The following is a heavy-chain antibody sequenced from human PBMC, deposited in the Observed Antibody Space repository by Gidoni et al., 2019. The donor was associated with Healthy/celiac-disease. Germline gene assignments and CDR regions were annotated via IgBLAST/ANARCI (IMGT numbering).Heavy chain of an antibody. CDR1: GCTFSNAW. D-gene: IGHD7-27*01. V-gene: IGHV3-15*01. J-gene: IGHJ4*02. CDR2: IKSKTDGGTT. CDR3: TTGPPNWRDY. Sequence: EVQLVESGGGLVKPGGSLRLACAASGCTFSNAWMSWVRQAPGKGLEWVCRIKSKTDGGTTDYAAPVKGRFTISRDDSKNTLYLQMNSLKTEDTAVYYCTTGPPNWRDYWGQGTLVTVSS.